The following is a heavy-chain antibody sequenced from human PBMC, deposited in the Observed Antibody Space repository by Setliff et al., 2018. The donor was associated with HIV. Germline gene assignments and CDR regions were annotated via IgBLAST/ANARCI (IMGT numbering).Heavy chain of an antibody. J-gene: IGHJ4*02. CDR2: MHHSGNT. Sequence: SETLSLTCDVSTYSISSVHSWGWIRQPPGKGLEWIGTMHHSGNTHYTPSLKGRVTVSLDTSKKQLSLKLRSVTAADTAVYYCAKEGGYCSGTTCFGFDYWGQGTLVTVSS. D-gene: IGHD2-2*01. V-gene: IGHV4-38-2*02. CDR1: TYSISSVHS. CDR3: AKEGGYCSGTTCFGFDY.